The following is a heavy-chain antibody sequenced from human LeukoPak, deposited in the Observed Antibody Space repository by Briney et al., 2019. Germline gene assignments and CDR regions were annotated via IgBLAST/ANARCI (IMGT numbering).Heavy chain of an antibody. D-gene: IGHD5-12*01. J-gene: IGHJ6*02. CDR2: IYYSGST. CDR3: ARAQWLPPGDGMDV. Sequence: SETLSLTCTVSGGSISSYYWSWIRQPPGKGLEWIGYIYYSGSTNYNPSLKSRVTISVDTSKNQFSLKLSSVTAADTAVYYCARAQWLPPGDGMDVWGQGTTDTVSS. CDR1: GGSISSYY. V-gene: IGHV4-59*01.